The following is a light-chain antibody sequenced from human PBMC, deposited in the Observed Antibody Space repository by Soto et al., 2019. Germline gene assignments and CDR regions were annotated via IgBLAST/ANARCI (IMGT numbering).Light chain of an antibody. Sequence: DIQMTQSPSSLSASVGDRVTITCRASQSINTYLNWYQQKPGKAPELLIYAASSFQSGVPSRFSGGGSGKDFTLTISSLQPEDFATYYCQQSFSTPRTFGGGTKVEIK. J-gene: IGKJ4*01. CDR3: QQSFSTPRT. CDR2: AAS. CDR1: QSINTY. V-gene: IGKV1-39*01.